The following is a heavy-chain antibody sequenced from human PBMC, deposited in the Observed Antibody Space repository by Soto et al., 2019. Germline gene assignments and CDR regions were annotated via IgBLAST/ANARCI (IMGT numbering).Heavy chain of an antibody. CDR2: INQSGST. CDR3: ARGTVYVPFLFPCLDV. D-gene: IGHD3-10*02. V-gene: IGHV4-34*01. Sequence: PSETLSLTCAVYGESLSAYYWTWIRQHPGKGPEWIGEINQSGSTKYNPPLKIRVTMSADTSQKHFSLKVTHVTAADTAVYYCARGTVYVPFLFPCLDVWAQGTTVTVSS. J-gene: IGHJ6*02. CDR1: GESLSAYY.